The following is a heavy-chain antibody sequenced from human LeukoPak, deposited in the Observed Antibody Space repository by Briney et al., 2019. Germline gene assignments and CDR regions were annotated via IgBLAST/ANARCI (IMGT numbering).Heavy chain of an antibody. D-gene: IGHD6-19*01. CDR3: ARVAYSSGRNWFDP. Sequence: ASVKVSCKASGYTFIGYYMHWVRQAPGQGLEWMGWINPNSGGTNYAQKFQGRVTMTRDTSISTAYMELSRLRSDDTAVYYCARVAYSSGRNWFDPWGQGTLVTVPS. CDR2: INPNSGGT. J-gene: IGHJ5*02. CDR1: GYTFIGYY. V-gene: IGHV1-2*02.